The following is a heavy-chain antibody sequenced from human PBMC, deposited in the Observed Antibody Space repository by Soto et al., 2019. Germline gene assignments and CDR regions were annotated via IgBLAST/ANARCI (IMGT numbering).Heavy chain of an antibody. Sequence: QITLKESGPTVVKPTQTLTLTCNVSGFSLTTSAVAVGWIRQPPGKALEWRTLIYWDDDKRYSPSLKSRRTITGDTAKSQVVLTMTNMEPVDTATYYCERLRGAMGWGDWGQGALVTVSS. CDR2: IYWDDDK. D-gene: IGHD3-16*01. J-gene: IGHJ4*02. CDR3: ERLRGAMGWGD. CDR1: GFSLTTSAVA. V-gene: IGHV2-5*02.